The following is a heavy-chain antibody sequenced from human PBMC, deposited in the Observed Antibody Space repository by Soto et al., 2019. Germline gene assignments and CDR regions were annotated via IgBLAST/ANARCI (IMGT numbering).Heavy chain of an antibody. D-gene: IGHD2-15*01. Sequence: PWGSLRLSCAASGFTFSSYAMSWVRQAPWKWLEWVSAISGSGGSTYYADSVKGRFTISRDNSKNTLYLQMNSLRAEDTAVYYCAKGRSLGYCSGGSCYSAWGQGTLVTVSS. CDR3: AKGRSLGYCSGGSCYSA. CDR1: GFTFSSYA. CDR2: ISGSGGST. J-gene: IGHJ5*02. V-gene: IGHV3-23*01.